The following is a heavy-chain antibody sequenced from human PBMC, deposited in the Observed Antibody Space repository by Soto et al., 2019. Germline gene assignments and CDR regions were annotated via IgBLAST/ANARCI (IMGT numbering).Heavy chain of an antibody. CDR2: IYWDDDK. J-gene: IGHJ5*02. Sequence: SGPTLVNPTQTLTLTCTFSGFSLSTSGVGVGWIRQPPGKALEWLALIYWDDDKRYGPSLKSRLTITKDTSKNQVVLTMTNMDPVDTATYYCALCPTSYCSGGSCYSDWETGWFDPWGQGTLVTSPQ. CDR3: ALCPTSYCSGGSCYSDWETGWFDP. D-gene: IGHD2-15*01. CDR1: GFSLSTSGVG. V-gene: IGHV2-5*05.